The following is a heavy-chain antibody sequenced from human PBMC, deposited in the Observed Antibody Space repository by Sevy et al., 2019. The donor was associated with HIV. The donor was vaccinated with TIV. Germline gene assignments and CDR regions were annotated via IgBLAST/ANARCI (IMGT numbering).Heavy chain of an antibody. Sequence: SQTLSLTCVISGDSVSNNIAAWNWIRQSPSRGLEWLGRTYYKSEWYNDYAVSVKGRIVISPDTSKNQFSLQLNSVTPDDTAVYYCARDQNWGYDSWGQGTLVTVSS. V-gene: IGHV6-1*01. D-gene: IGHD7-27*01. CDR2: TYYKSEWYN. CDR3: ARDQNWGYDS. J-gene: IGHJ4*02. CDR1: GDSVSNNIAA.